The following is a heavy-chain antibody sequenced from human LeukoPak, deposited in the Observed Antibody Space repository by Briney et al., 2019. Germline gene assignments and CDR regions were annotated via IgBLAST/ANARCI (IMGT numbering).Heavy chain of an antibody. CDR1: GLTFSSYS. D-gene: IGHD2-2*01. CDR3: ARGTCSSTSCYLFDH. CDR2: ISSSSSYI. V-gene: IGHV3-21*01. Sequence: PGGSLRLSCAASGLTFSSYSMNWVRQAPGKGLEWVSSISSSSSYIYYADSVKGRFTISRDNAKNSLYLQMNSLRAEDTAVYYCARGTCSSTSCYLFDHWGQGTLVTVSS. J-gene: IGHJ4*02.